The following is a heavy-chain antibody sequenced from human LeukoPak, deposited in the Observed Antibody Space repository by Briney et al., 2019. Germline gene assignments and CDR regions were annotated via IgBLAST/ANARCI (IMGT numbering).Heavy chain of an antibody. CDR2: IKEDGSAK. J-gene: IGHJ4*02. CDR1: GFTLSNYW. V-gene: IGHV3-7*01. D-gene: IGHD3-10*01. Sequence: PGGSLRLSCAASGFTLSNYWMSWVRQAPGKGLEWVANIKEDGSAKYYVDSVKGRFTISRDNAKNSLFLEMNTLRAEDTAVYYCARRHLNEYYTEYWGQGTLVTVSS. CDR3: ARRHLNEYYTEY.